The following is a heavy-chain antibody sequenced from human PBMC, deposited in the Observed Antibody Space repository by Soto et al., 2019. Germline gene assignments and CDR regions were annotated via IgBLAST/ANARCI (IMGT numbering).Heavy chain of an antibody. CDR2: IWYDGSNK. D-gene: IGHD5-12*01. CDR3: ARDNGSRGYSGYDQGDFDY. Sequence: GGSLRLSCAASGFTFSSYGMHWVRQAPGKGLEWVAVIWYDGSNKYYADSVKGRFTISRDNSKNTLYLQMNSLRAEDTAVYYCARDNGSRGYSGYDQGDFDYWGQGTLVTVSS. J-gene: IGHJ4*02. CDR1: GFTFSSYG. V-gene: IGHV3-33*01.